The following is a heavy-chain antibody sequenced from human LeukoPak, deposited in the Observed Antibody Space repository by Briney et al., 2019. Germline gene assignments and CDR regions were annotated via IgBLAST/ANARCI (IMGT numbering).Heavy chain of an antibody. D-gene: IGHD2-2*03. J-gene: IGHJ4*02. CDR1: GFTFTTYA. Sequence: PGMSLRLSCAASGFTFTTYAIHWVRQAPGKGLEWVTLIWSDGSAQYYADSVKGRFTISRDNSKNMVYLQMNSLRAEDTAVYYCARDRTNKHFMDYWGQGTLVTVSS. CDR2: IWSDGSAQ. V-gene: IGHV3-33*01. CDR3: ARDRTNKHFMDY.